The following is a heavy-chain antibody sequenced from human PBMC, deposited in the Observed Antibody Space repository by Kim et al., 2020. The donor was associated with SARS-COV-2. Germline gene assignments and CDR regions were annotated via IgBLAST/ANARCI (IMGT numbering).Heavy chain of an antibody. CDR3: ARDTNDDYGDYRFDY. D-gene: IGHD4-17*01. CDR1: GYTFTSYY. J-gene: IGHJ4*02. CDR2: INPSGGST. Sequence: ASVKVSCKASGYTFTSYYMHWVRQAPGQGLEWMGIINPSGGSTSYAQKFQGRVTMTRDTSTSTVYMELSSLRSEDTAVYYCARDTNDDYGDYRFDYWGQGTLVTVSS. V-gene: IGHV1-46*01.